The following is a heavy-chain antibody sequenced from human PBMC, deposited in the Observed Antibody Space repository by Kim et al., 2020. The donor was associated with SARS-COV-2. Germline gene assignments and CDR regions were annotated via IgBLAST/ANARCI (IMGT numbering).Heavy chain of an antibody. Sequence: GGSLRLSCAASGFTFSSYWMHWVRQAPGKGLVWVSRINSDGSSTSYADSVKGRFTISRDNAKNTLYLQMNSLRAEDTAVYYCARADRAKGMDVWGQGTTVTVSS. V-gene: IGHV3-74*01. CDR2: INSDGSST. J-gene: IGHJ6*02. CDR3: ARADRAKGMDV. D-gene: IGHD3-22*01. CDR1: GFTFSSYW.